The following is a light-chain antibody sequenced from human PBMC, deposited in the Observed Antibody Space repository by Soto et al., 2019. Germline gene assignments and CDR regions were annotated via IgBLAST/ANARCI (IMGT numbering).Light chain of an antibody. CDR3: NSYAGRNNYV. CDR2: EVS. CDR1: SSDVGVYNF. Sequence: QSALTQPPSASGSPGQSVTISCTGTSSDVGVYNFVSWYQQHPGKAPKLIIYEVSKRPSGVPDRFSGSKSGNTASLTVSGLQAEDEADYYCNSYAGRNNYVFGTGTKLTVL. J-gene: IGLJ1*01. V-gene: IGLV2-8*01.